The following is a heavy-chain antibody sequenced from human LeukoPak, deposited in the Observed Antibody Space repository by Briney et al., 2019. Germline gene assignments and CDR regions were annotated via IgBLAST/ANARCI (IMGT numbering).Heavy chain of an antibody. CDR2: ISGSGGST. CDR1: GFTFSSYA. D-gene: IGHD3-22*01. CDR3: ARHVVAVGFDY. V-gene: IGHV3-23*01. J-gene: IGHJ4*02. Sequence: GGSLRLSCVASGFTFSSYAMSWVRQAPGEGLEWVSSISGSGGSTYYADSVKGRFTISRDNSKNSLYLQMNSLRAEDTAVYYCARHVVAVGFDYWGQGTLVTVSS.